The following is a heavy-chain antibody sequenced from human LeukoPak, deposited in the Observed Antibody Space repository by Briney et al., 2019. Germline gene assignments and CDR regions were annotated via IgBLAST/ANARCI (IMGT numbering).Heavy chain of an antibody. Sequence: PGGSLRLSCAASGFTLSNSWMHWVRQAPGKGLVWVSRIDPDGNTDYADSVKSRFTISRDNAKNTLYLQMNSLRAEDTAVYRCARDVRGPHDFWGQGTLVTVSS. CDR2: IDPDGNT. D-gene: IGHD2/OR15-2a*01. J-gene: IGHJ4*02. CDR3: ARDVRGPHDF. V-gene: IGHV3-74*01. CDR1: GFTLSNSW.